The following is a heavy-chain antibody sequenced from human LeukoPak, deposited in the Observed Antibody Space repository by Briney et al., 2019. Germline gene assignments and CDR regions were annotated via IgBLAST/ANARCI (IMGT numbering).Heavy chain of an antibody. CDR3: AREAVAGGISFDY. CDR2: INPSGGST. V-gene: IGHV1-46*01. Sequence: IINPSGGSTSYAQKFQGRVTMTRDTSTSTVYMELSSLRSEDTAVYYCAREAVAGGISFDYWGQGTLVTVSS. J-gene: IGHJ4*02. D-gene: IGHD6-19*01.